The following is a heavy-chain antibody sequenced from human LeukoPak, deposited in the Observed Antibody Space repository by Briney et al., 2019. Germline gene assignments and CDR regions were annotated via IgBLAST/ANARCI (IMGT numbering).Heavy chain of an antibody. D-gene: IGHD3-3*01. CDR3: ARMAVLRFLEWQYYFDY. J-gene: IGHJ4*02. V-gene: IGHV3-23*01. Sequence: GGSLRLSCAASGFTFSSYAMSWVRQAPGKGLEWVSAISGSGGSTYYAASGVGRFTISRYNSKNTLYLQMNSLRAEDTAVYYCARMAVLRFLEWQYYFDYWGQGTLVTVSS. CDR1: GFTFSSYA. CDR2: ISGSGGST.